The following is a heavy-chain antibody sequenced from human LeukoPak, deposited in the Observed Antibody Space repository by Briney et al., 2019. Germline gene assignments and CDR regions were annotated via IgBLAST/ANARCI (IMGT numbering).Heavy chain of an antibody. J-gene: IGHJ4*02. V-gene: IGHV4-34*01. CDR1: GGSFSGYY. Sequence: SETLSLTCAVYGGSFSGYYWSWIRQPPGKGLEWIGEINHSGSTNYNPSPKSRVTISVDTSKNQFSLKLSSVTAADTAVYYCARGRHIVVVPAAPSEVSDPFDYWGQGTLVTVSS. CDR2: INHSGST. CDR3: ARGRHIVVVPAAPSEVSDPFDY. D-gene: IGHD2-2*01.